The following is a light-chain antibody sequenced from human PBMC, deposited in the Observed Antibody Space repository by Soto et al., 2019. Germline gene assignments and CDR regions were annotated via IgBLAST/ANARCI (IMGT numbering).Light chain of an antibody. CDR2: DVS. CDR3: SSYTSSSHNYV. CDR1: SSDVGGYNY. Sequence: QSALTQPASVSGSPGQSITISCTGTSSDVGGYNYVSWYQQHPGKAPKLMIYDVSNRPSGVSNRFSGSKSGNTASLTISGLQAEDEADYYCSSYTSSSHNYVFGTGTQLTVL. V-gene: IGLV2-14*01. J-gene: IGLJ1*01.